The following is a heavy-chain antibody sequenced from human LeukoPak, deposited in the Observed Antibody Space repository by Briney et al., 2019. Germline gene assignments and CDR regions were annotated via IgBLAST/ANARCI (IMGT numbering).Heavy chain of an antibody. CDR3: ARGMDTAMGVYYYYGMDV. Sequence: PSETLSLTCTVSGGSISSYYWSWIRQPPGKGLEWIGYIYYSGSTNYNPSLKSRVTISVDTSKNQFSLKLSSVTAADTAVYYRARGMDTAMGVYYYYGMDVWGQGTTVTVSS. D-gene: IGHD5-18*01. V-gene: IGHV4-59*08. CDR2: IYYSGST. J-gene: IGHJ6*02. CDR1: GGSISSYY.